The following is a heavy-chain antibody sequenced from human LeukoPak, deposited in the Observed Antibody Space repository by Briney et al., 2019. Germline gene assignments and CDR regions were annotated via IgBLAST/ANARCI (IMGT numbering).Heavy chain of an antibody. CDR3: AKDHSGYDIDY. CDR1: GFTFSSYG. V-gene: IGHV3-30*18. J-gene: IGHJ4*02. D-gene: IGHD5-12*01. Sequence: GGSLRLSCAASGFTFSSYGMHWVRQAPGKGLEWVAVISYDGSNKYYADSVKGRFTISRDNSKSTLYLQMNSLRAEDTAVHYCAKDHSGYDIDYWGQGTLVTVSS. CDR2: ISYDGSNK.